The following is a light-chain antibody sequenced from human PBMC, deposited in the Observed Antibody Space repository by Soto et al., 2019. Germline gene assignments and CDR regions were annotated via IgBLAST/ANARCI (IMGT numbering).Light chain of an antibody. V-gene: IGLV1-47*01. CDR2: RNN. J-gene: IGLJ1*01. CDR1: SSNIGSNY. CDR3: AAWDDSLSAFYV. Sequence: QSVLTQPPSASGTPGQRVTISCSGSSSNIGSNYVYWYQQLPGTAPKLLIYRNNQRPSVVPDRFSGSKSGTSASLAISGLRSEDEADYYCAAWDDSLSAFYVFGTGTKSPS.